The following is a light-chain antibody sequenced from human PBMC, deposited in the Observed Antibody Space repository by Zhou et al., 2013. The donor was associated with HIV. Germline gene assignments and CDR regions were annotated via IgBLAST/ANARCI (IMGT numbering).Light chain of an antibody. CDR2: LGS. J-gene: IGKJ4*01. Sequence: DIVMTQSPLSQPVTPGEPASISCRSSQSLLQSNGYNYLDWYVQKPGQSPQLLIYLGSHRASGVPDRFSGSGSGTNFTLKISRVEAEDVGVYFCMQYTHWPRLTFGGGTKVEIK. CDR3: MQYTHWPRLT. V-gene: IGKV2-28*01. CDR1: QSLLQSNGYNY.